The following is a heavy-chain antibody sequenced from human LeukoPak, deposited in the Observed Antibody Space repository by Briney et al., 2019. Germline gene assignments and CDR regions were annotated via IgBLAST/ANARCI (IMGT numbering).Heavy chain of an antibody. J-gene: IGHJ3*02. CDR3: ARGHGAFDI. V-gene: IGHV1-8*02. Sequence: ASVKVSCKASGYTFTGYYMHWVRQAPGQGLEWMGWINPNSGNTGYAQKFQGRVTMTRNTSISTAYMELSSLRSEDTAVYYCARGHGAFDIWGQGTMVTVSS. CDR2: INPNSGNT. CDR1: GYTFTGYY.